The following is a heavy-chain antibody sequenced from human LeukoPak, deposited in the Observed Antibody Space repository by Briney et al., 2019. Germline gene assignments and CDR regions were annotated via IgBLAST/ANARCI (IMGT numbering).Heavy chain of an antibody. V-gene: IGHV1-18*01. J-gene: IGHJ6*02. CDR2: ISAYNGNT. CDR1: GYTFTSYG. D-gene: IGHD1-26*01. Sequence: ASVKVSCKASGYTFTSYGISWVRQAPGQGLEWMGWISAYNGNTNYAQKLQGRVTMTTDTSTSTAYMELRSLRSEDTAVFYCARISLGAIWGYYYGMDVWGQGTTVTVSS. CDR3: ARISLGAIWGYYYGMDV.